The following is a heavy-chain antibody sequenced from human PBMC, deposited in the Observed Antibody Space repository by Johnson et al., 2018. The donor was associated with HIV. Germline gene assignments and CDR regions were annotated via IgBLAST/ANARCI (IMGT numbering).Heavy chain of an antibody. D-gene: IGHD2-21*01. CDR1: GFTVSRNY. Sequence: QMLLVESGGGLVQPGGSLRLSCAASGFTVSRNYISWVRQAPGKGLEWVAFIRYDGSNKYYADSVKGRFTISRDNSKNTLYLQMNSLRAEDTAVYYCAKDVAFRDDAFDIWGQGTMVTVSS. V-gene: IGHV3-30*02. CDR2: IRYDGSNK. CDR3: AKDVAFRDDAFDI. J-gene: IGHJ3*02.